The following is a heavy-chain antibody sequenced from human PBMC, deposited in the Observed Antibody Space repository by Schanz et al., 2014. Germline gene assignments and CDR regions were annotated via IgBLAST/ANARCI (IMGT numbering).Heavy chain of an antibody. CDR1: GFTVRSYA. Sequence: QVQLVESGGCVVQPGRSLRLSCAASGFTVRSYAMHWVRQAPGKGLEWVAAISYDGSNQYYTDSVKGRFTVSRDNSKNTVYLQMNSLRAEDTAVYYCAKEESPPSLVDYWGQGTLVTVSS. V-gene: IGHV3-30*04. CDR3: AKEESPPSLVDY. CDR2: ISYDGSNQ. J-gene: IGHJ4*02.